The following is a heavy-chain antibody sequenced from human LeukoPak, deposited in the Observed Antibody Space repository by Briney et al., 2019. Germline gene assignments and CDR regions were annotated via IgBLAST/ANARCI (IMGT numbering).Heavy chain of an antibody. J-gene: IGHJ6*03. CDR2: INSNSGNI. CDR3: ARLYYGSGSYLNYYMDV. Sequence: GGSLRLSCAASGVTFSSYSMNWVRQAPGKGLEWVSSINSNSGNIQYADSVTGRFTVSRDNAKNSLSLQMNSLSAEDTAVYYCARLYYGSGSYLNYYMDVWGKGTTVIVS. V-gene: IGHV3-21*01. CDR1: GVTFSSYS. D-gene: IGHD3-10*01.